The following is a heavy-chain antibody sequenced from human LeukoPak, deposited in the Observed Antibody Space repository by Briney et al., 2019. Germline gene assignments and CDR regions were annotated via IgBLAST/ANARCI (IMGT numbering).Heavy chain of an antibody. Sequence: ASVTVSCKVSGYTLTELSMHWVRQAPGKGLEWMGGFDPEDGETIYAQKFQGRVTTTEDTSTDTAYMELSSLRSEDTAVYYCATAHAHYCGGDCYSNSYYYYMDVWGKGTTVTVSS. J-gene: IGHJ6*03. D-gene: IGHD2-21*02. CDR2: FDPEDGET. V-gene: IGHV1-24*01. CDR3: ATAHAHYCGGDCYSNSYYYYMDV. CDR1: GYTLTELS.